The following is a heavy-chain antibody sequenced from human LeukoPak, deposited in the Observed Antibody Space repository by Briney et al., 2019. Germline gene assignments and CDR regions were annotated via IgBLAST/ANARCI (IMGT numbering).Heavy chain of an antibody. CDR1: GFTFSSYG. D-gene: IGHD1-26*01. J-gene: IGHJ5*02. V-gene: IGHV3-23*01. CDR2: ISGSGGST. Sequence: GGSLRLSCAASGFTFSSYGMSWVRQAPGKGLEWVSAISGSGGSTYYADSVKGRFTISRDNSKNTLYLQMNSLRAEDTAVYYCAKTLSGSRRGGFDPWGQGTLVTVSS. CDR3: AKTLSGSRRGGFDP.